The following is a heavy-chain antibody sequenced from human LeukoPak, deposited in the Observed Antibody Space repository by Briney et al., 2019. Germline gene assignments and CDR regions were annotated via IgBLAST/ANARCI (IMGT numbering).Heavy chain of an antibody. J-gene: IGHJ4*02. CDR1: GFTFSSYV. CDR2: ISYDGSNK. V-gene: IGHV3-30-3*01. D-gene: IGHD1-26*01. CDR3: ARGERGLLSNPLFDY. Sequence: GGSLRLSCAASGFTFSSYVMHWVRQAPGKGLEWVAVISYDGSNKYYADSVKGRFTISRDNSKSTLYLQMDSLSAEDTAVYYCARGERGLLSNPLFDYWGQGTLVTASS.